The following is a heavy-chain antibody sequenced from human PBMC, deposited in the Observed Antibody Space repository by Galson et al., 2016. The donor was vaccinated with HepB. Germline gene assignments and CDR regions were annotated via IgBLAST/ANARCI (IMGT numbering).Heavy chain of an antibody. Sequence: QSGAEVKKPGDSLKISCKVSGYSFISYWIGWVRQMPGKGLEWMGIIYPGDSNTRSSPSFQGRVTISVDKSINPAYLQWSSLEASDTAMYYCARPPAADEIDYWGQGTLVTVSS. CDR2: IYPGDSNT. V-gene: IGHV5-51*01. D-gene: IGHD6-25*01. J-gene: IGHJ4*02. CDR3: ARPPAADEIDY. CDR1: GYSFISYW.